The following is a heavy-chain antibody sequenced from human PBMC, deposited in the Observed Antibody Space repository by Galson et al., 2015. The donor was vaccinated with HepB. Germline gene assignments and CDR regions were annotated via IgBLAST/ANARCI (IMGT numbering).Heavy chain of an antibody. CDR2: IYYSGST. Sequence: ETLSLTCTVSGGSVSSGSYYWSWIRQPPGKGLEWIGYIYYSGSTNYNPSLKSRVTISVDTSKNQFSLKLSSVTAADTAVYYCARDLGGSGYYYGRRSYFDYWGQGTLVTVSS. J-gene: IGHJ4*02. D-gene: IGHD3-22*01. CDR3: ARDLGGSGYYYGRRSYFDY. V-gene: IGHV4-61*01. CDR1: GGSVSSGSYY.